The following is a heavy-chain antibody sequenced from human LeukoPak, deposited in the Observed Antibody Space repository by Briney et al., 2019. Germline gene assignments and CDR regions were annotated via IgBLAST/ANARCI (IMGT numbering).Heavy chain of an antibody. CDR1: GFTFSSHL. J-gene: IGHJ4*02. CDR3: AKPFDPLGYYFDY. V-gene: IGHV3-74*01. D-gene: IGHD7-27*01. Sequence: GGSLRLSCAASGFTFSSHLMHWVRQAPGKGLVWVSRISSDGTYTNYADSVRGRFTISRDSAKNTLYLQMNSLRAEDTAVYYCAKPFDPLGYYFDYWGQGTLVTVSS. CDR2: ISSDGTYT.